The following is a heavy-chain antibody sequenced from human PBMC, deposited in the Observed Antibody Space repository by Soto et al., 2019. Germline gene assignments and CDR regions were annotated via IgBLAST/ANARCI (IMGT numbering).Heavy chain of an antibody. J-gene: IGHJ4*02. V-gene: IGHV3-48*02. CDR1: GFTFSSYS. D-gene: IGHD3-16*01. CDR3: ARDLLGARGLSLYFDY. CDR2: ISSSSSTI. Sequence: EVQLVESGGGLVQPGGSLRLSCAASGFTFSSYSMNWVRQAPGKGLEWVSYISSSSSTIYYADSVKGRFTISRDNAKNSLYLQMNSLRDEDTAVYYCARDLLGARGLSLYFDYWGQGTLVTVSS.